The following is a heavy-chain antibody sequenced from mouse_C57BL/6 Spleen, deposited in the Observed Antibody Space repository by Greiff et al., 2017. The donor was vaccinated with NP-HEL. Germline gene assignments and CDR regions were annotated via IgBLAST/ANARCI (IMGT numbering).Heavy chain of an antibody. CDR3: ARGYYYGSSLYYFDY. J-gene: IGHJ2*01. Sequence: QVQLKQPGAELVRPGTSVKLSCKASGYTFTSYWMHWVKQRPGQGLEWIGVIDPSDSYTNYNQKFKGKATLTVDTSSSTAYMQLSSLTSEDSAVYYCARGYYYGSSLYYFDYWGQGTTLTVSS. CDR2: IDPSDSYT. D-gene: IGHD1-1*01. CDR1: GYTFTSYW. V-gene: IGHV1-59*01.